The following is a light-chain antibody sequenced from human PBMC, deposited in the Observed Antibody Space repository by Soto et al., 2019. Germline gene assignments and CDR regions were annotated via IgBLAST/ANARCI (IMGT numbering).Light chain of an antibody. J-gene: IGKJ1*01. CDR2: GAS. V-gene: IGKV3-20*01. Sequence: EIVLTQSPGTLSLSPGERATVSCRASQSVSSSYLAWYQQKPGQAPRLLIYGASSRATGIPDRFSGSGSGTDFTLTFSRLEPEDFAVYYCQQYGSSLTWTFGQGTKVEIK. CDR1: QSVSSSY. CDR3: QQYGSSLTWT.